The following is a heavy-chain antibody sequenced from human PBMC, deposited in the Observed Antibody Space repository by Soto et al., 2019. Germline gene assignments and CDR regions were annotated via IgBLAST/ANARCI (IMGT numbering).Heavy chain of an antibody. V-gene: IGHV3-7*03. D-gene: IGHD3-9*01. CDR3: ARYDILTGYPLYFEY. CDR2: INQDGTEK. Sequence: GGSLRLSCAASGFSFSTYWVSWVRQAPGKGLEWVANINQDGTEKYYVGSVKGRFTISRGNAKNSLYLQMNSLRAEDTAVYYCARYDILTGYPLYFEYWGQGTLVTVS. J-gene: IGHJ4*02. CDR1: GFSFSTYW.